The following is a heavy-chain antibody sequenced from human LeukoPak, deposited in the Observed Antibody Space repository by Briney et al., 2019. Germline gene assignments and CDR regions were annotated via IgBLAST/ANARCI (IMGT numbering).Heavy chain of an antibody. J-gene: IGHJ3*01. CDR2: FSATDGSA. CDR1: GFTVSSNY. D-gene: IGHD6-13*01. V-gene: IGHV3-23*01. Sequence: GGSLRLSCAASGFTVSSNYMSWVRQAPGKGLEWVSAFSATDGSAQYAESVEGRFTISRDNSKNTLFLQMNSLGAEDTAVYYCARAKIAAAGTGAFDVWGQGTLVTVSS. CDR3: ARAKIAAAGTGAFDV.